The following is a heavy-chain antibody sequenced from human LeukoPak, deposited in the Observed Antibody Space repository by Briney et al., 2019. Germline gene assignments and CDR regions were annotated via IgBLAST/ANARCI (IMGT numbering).Heavy chain of an antibody. CDR2: ISGSGGST. CDR3: ASLSGVIVPGH. CDR1: GFTFSSYA. D-gene: IGHD3-22*01. V-gene: IGHV3-23*01. J-gene: IGHJ4*02. Sequence: PGGSLRLSCAASGFTFSSYAMSWVRQAPGKWLQWVSAISGSGGSTYYADSVKGRFTISRDNSKSTLYLQMNSLRAEDTAIYHCASLSGVIVPGHWGQGTLVTVSS.